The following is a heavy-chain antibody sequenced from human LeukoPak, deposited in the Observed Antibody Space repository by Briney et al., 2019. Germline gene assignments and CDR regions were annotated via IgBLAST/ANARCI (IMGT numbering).Heavy chain of an antibody. CDR2: INPNSGGT. D-gene: IGHD6-25*01. CDR3: ARGGAAYYFDY. V-gene: IGHV1-2*02. J-gene: IGHJ4*02. Sequence: VASVKVSCKASGYTFTGYYMHWVRQAPGQGLEWMGWINPNSGGTNYAQKLQGRVTMTTETSTSTAYMELRSLRSDDTAVYYCARGGAAYYFDYWGQGTLVTASS. CDR1: GYTFTGYY.